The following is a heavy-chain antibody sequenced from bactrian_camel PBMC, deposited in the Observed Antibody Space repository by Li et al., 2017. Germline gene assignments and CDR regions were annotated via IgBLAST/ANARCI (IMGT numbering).Heavy chain of an antibody. Sequence: QLVESGGGSVQTGGSLRLSCEASGFTYTNNCVGWFRQVPGKKREGVAAIAPSTGSTYYDDSIKGRFTVSHVNSNNTLHLQMNSLKPEDTAMYCCAYDPRCISPTGGAWYYDTWGQGTQVTVS. J-gene: IGHJ6*01. V-gene: IGHV3S28*01. CDR3: AYDPRCISPTGGAWYYDT. D-gene: IGHD1*01. CDR1: GFTYTNNC. CDR2: IAPSTGST.